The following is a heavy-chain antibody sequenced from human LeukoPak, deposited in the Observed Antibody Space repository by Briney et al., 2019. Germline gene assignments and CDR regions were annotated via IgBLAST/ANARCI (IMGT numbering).Heavy chain of an antibody. J-gene: IGHJ5*02. D-gene: IGHD3-22*01. CDR2: ISGSGGST. Sequence: GGSLRLSCAASGLTFSSYAMSWVRQAPGKGLEWVSAISGSGGSTYYADSVKGRFTISRDNSKNTLYLQMNSLRAEDTAVYYCAKDYYDSSGYYWFDPWGQGTLVTVSS. CDR3: AKDYYDSSGYYWFDP. CDR1: GLTFSSYA. V-gene: IGHV3-23*01.